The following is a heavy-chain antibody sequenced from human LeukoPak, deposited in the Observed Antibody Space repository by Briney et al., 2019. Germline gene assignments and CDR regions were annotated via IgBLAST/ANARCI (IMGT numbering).Heavy chain of an antibody. Sequence: ASVKVSCKASGYTFTSYGISWVRQAPGQGLEWMGWISAYNGDTNYAQKLQGRVTMTTDTSTSTAYIELRSLSSDDTAVYYCARDHRPGYYLYYFDYWGQGTLVTVSS. J-gene: IGHJ4*02. CDR1: GYTFTSYG. CDR3: ARDHRPGYYLYYFDY. V-gene: IGHV1-18*01. CDR2: ISAYNGDT. D-gene: IGHD3-22*01.